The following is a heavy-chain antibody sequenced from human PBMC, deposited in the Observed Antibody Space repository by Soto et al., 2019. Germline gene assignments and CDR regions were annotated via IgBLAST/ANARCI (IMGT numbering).Heavy chain of an antibody. V-gene: IGHV1-69*13. Sequence: AVKVSCKASGGTFSSYAISWVRQAPGQGLEWMGGIIPIFGTANYAQKFQGRVTITADESTSTAYMELSSLRSEDTAVYYCARDIVVVVAATQNVYYYGMDVWGQGTTVTVSS. CDR3: ARDIVVVVAATQNVYYYGMDV. CDR2: IIPIFGTA. D-gene: IGHD2-15*01. CDR1: GGTFSSYA. J-gene: IGHJ6*02.